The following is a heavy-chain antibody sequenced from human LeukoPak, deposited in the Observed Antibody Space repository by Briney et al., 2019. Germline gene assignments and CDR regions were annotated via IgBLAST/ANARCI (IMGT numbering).Heavy chain of an antibody. CDR3: VREDTPATANY. Sequence: GGSLRLSCAASGFNFANHAMSWVRQTAGKGLEWVSAISGGGDITYYADSVKGRFTISRDNSKDTLFLQMHSLRPGDTAVYYCVREDTPATANYWGQGTLVTIPS. D-gene: IGHD2-21*02. V-gene: IGHV3-23*01. CDR2: ISGGGDIT. CDR1: GFNFANHA. J-gene: IGHJ4*02.